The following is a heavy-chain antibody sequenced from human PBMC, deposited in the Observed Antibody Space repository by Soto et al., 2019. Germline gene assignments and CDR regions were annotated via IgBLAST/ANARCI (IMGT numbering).Heavy chain of an antibody. CDR1: GGLFSSYP. J-gene: IGHJ4*02. CDR2: IIPVFQTA. V-gene: IGHV1-69*13. D-gene: IGHD3-22*01. CDR3: ARGGSGYTWFNEF. Sequence: SVKVSCKASGGLFSSYPISWVLQVPGQGLEWMGGIIPVFQTAYYIQRFQGRVTITADESTNTAYMELSSLRSEDTAIYYCARGGSGYTWFNEFWGQGTLVTVSS.